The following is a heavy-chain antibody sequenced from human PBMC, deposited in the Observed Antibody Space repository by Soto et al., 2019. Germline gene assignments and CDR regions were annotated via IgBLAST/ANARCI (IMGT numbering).Heavy chain of an antibody. Sequence: PSETLSLTCTVSGGSISNGGYYWSWIRQHPGKGLEWIGYIYYSGSIHYNPFLKSRVSISVDTSRNQFSLKLTSVTAADTAVYYCARGDDDILVGMDVWGQGTTVTVSS. J-gene: IGHJ6*02. CDR2: IYYSGSI. CDR3: ARGDDDILVGMDV. V-gene: IGHV4-31*03. CDR1: GGSISNGGYY. D-gene: IGHD3-9*01.